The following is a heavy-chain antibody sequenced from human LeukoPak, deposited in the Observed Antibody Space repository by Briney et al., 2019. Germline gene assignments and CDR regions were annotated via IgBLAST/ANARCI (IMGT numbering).Heavy chain of an antibody. D-gene: IGHD1-1*01. CDR1: RFTFDDYD. J-gene: IGHJ4*02. CDR2: INWNGGST. V-gene: IGHV3-20*04. Sequence: PGGSLRLSCTASRFTFDDYDMTWVRQAPGKGLEWVSGINWNGGSTGYADSVKGRFTISRDNAKNSLYLQMDSLRAEDTALYYCARPRGDRNDGVFDYWGQGTLVTVSS. CDR3: ARPRGDRNDGVFDY.